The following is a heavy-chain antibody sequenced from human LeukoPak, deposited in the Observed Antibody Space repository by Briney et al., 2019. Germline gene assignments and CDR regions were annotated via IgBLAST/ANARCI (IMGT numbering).Heavy chain of an antibody. V-gene: IGHV3-21*01. Sequence: GGSLRLSCAAPGFTFSSYSMNWVRQAPGKGLEWVSSISSSSSYIYYADSVKGRFTISRDNAKNSLYLQMNSLRAEDTAVYYCARDLPDYGDYAFDYWGQGTLVTVSS. J-gene: IGHJ4*02. D-gene: IGHD4-17*01. CDR2: ISSSSSYI. CDR3: ARDLPDYGDYAFDY. CDR1: GFTFSSYS.